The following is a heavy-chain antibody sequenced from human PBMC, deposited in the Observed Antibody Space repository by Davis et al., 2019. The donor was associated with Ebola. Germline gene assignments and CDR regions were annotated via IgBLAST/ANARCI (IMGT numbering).Heavy chain of an antibody. V-gene: IGHV1-69*10. CDR3: AALGYCSGGSCYHFDY. D-gene: IGHD2-15*01. Sequence: SSVQVSCKASGGTFSSYAISWVRQAPGQGLEWMGGIIPILGIENYAQKFQVRVTITADKSTSTAYMELSSLRSEDTAVYYCAALGYCSGGSCYHFDYWGQGTLVTVSS. J-gene: IGHJ4*02. CDR2: IIPILGIE. CDR1: GGTFSSYA.